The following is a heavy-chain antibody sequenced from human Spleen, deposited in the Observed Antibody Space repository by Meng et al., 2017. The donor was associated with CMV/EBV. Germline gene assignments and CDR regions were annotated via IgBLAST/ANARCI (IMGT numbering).Heavy chain of an antibody. CDR3: ARAGAYCGGDCYLDY. CDR1: GGSIRGYS. J-gene: IGHJ4*02. D-gene: IGHD2-21*02. Sequence: QLQLQESGPGLVKPSETLSLTCTVSGGSIRGYSWSWIRQPAGKGLEWIGRIYSSGSTNYNPSLKSRVTVSVDTSKTQFSLRLSSVTAADTAVYYCARAGAYCGGDCYLDYWGQGTLVTVSS. CDR2: IYSSGST. V-gene: IGHV4-4*07.